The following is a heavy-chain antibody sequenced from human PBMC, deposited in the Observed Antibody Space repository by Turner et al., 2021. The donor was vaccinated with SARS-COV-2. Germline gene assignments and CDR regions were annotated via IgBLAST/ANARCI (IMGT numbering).Heavy chain of an antibody. J-gene: IGHJ4*02. CDR3: ARDWGEYYFDY. CDR2: IYSGGST. Sequence: EVQLVETGGGLIQPGGSLRLSCAASGFIASSNYMSWVRQAPGKGLEWVSVIYSGGSTYYADSVKGRFTISRDNSKNTLYLQMNSLRAEDTAVYYCARDWGEYYFDYWGQGTLVTVSS. V-gene: IGHV3-53*02. CDR1: GFIASSNY. D-gene: IGHD3-16*01.